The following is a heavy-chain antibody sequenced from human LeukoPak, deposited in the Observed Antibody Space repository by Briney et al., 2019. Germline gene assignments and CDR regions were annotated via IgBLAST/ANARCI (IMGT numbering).Heavy chain of an antibody. CDR3: AKGGSGYYFQH. D-gene: IGHD3-22*01. CDR1: GFTFSSYA. CDR2: ISGSGGST. J-gene: IGHJ1*01. Sequence: PGGSLRLSXAASGFTFSSYAMSWVRQAPGKGLEWVSAISGSGGSTYYADSVKGRYTISRDNSKNTLYLQMNSLRAEDTAVYYCAKGGSGYYFQHWGQGTLVTVSS. V-gene: IGHV3-23*01.